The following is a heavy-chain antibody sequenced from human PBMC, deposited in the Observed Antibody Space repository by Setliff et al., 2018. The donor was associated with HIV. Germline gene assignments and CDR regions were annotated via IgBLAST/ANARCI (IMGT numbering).Heavy chain of an antibody. Sequence: SETLSLTCTVSGYSISSVSYWGWIRQPPGKGLGWIGSIYHSGRTNYNPSLTSRVTISVDKSKNQFSLELSSVTAAETAVYYCARKSTYYYGSGSYSAWGQGTLVTVSS. CDR3: ARKSTYYYGSGSYSA. D-gene: IGHD3-10*01. J-gene: IGHJ5*02. V-gene: IGHV4-38-2*02. CDR1: GYSISSVSY. CDR2: IYHSGRT.